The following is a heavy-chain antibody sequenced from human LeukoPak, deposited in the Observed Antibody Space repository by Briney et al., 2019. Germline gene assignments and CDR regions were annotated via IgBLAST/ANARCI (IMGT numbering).Heavy chain of an antibody. J-gene: IGHJ4*02. Sequence: ASVKVSCKASGYTFTGYYMHWVRQAPGQGLEWMGWINPNSGGTNYAQKFQGRVTMTRDTSISTAYMELSGLRSDDTAVYYCARDESSGWYYFDYWGQGTLVTVSS. CDR2: INPNSGGT. D-gene: IGHD6-19*01. CDR3: ARDESSGWYYFDY. CDR1: GYTFTGYY. V-gene: IGHV1-2*02.